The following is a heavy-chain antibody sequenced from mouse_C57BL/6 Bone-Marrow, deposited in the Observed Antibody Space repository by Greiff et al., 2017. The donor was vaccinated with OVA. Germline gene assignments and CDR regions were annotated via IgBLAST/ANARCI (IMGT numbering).Heavy chain of an antibody. J-gene: IGHJ1*03. CDR3: ARGGYYNWYFDV. CDR2: IDPSDSYT. Sequence: QVQLQQPGAELVKPGASVKLSCKASGYTFTSYWMQWVKQRPGQGLEWIGEIDPSDSYTNYNQKFKGKATLTVDTSSSTAYMQLSSLTSEDSAVYYCARGGYYNWYFDVWGTGTTVTVSS. V-gene: IGHV1-50*01. CDR1: GYTFTSYW. D-gene: IGHD2-3*01.